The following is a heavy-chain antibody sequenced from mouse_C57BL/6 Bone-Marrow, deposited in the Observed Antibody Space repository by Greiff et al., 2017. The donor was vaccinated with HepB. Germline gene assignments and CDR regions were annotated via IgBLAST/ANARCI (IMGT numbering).Heavy chain of an antibody. CDR2: IRSKSNNYAT. CDR3: VRHDYYGSSQPEFAY. V-gene: IGHV10-1*01. D-gene: IGHD1-1*01. Sequence: EVQGVESGVGLVQPKGSLKLSCAASGFSFNTYAMNWVRQAPGKGLEWVARIRSKSNNYATYYADSVKDRFTISRDDSESMLYLQMNNLKTEDTAMYYCVRHDYYGSSQPEFAYWGQGTLVTVSA. CDR1: GFSFNTYA. J-gene: IGHJ3*01.